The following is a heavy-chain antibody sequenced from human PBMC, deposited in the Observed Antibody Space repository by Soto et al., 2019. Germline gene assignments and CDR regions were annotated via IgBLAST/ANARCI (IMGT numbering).Heavy chain of an antibody. D-gene: IGHD1-26*01. Sequence: GGSLRLSCAASGFTFSSYWMHWVRQAPGKGLVWVSRINSDGSSTSYADSVKGRFTISRDNAKNTLYLQMNSLRAEDTAVYYCARVYYRAWYFDLWGRGTLVTVSS. CDR2: INSDGSST. CDR1: GFTFSSYW. CDR3: ARVYYRAWYFDL. V-gene: IGHV3-74*01. J-gene: IGHJ2*01.